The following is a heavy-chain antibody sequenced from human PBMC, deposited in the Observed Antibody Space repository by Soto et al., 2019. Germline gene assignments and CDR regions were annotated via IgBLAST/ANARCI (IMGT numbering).Heavy chain of an antibody. D-gene: IGHD2-2*02. Sequence: QVQLQEWGPGLVKPSQTLSVTCTVSGGSISSGGYYWSWIRQHPGKGLEWIGYIYYSGSTYYNPSLKSRVTTSVDTSKNQFSLKLSSVTAADTAVYYCTRELYRGYYFDYWGQGTLVTVSS. CDR3: TRELYRGYYFDY. CDR2: IYYSGST. V-gene: IGHV4-31*03. J-gene: IGHJ4*02. CDR1: GGSISSGGYY.